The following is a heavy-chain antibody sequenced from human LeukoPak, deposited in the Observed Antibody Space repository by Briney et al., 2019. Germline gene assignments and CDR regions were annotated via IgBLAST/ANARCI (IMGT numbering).Heavy chain of an antibody. CDR1: GFTFSTYA. CDR3: AKERLTTTTFDS. CDR2: ISGSGGST. V-gene: IGHV3-23*01. J-gene: IGHJ4*02. D-gene: IGHD4-11*01. Sequence: PGGSLRLSCAASGFTFSTYAMSWVRQAPGKGLEWVSLISGSGGSTYYADSVKGRFTISRDNGKNTLSLQMNSLRAEDTALYYCAKERLTTTTFDSWGREPWSPSPQ.